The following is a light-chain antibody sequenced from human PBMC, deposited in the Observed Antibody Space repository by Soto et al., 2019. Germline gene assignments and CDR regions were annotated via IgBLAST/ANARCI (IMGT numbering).Light chain of an antibody. V-gene: IGKV1-33*01. Sequence: DIQMTQSPSSLSASVGDRVTITCQASQDITNYLNWYQQKPGRAPRLLLYDASSLETGVPSRFSGSGSGTDFTLTISSLQPEDVATDYCQHYDHLPITFGQGTRLEIK. J-gene: IGKJ5*01. CDR1: QDITNY. CDR3: QHYDHLPIT. CDR2: DAS.